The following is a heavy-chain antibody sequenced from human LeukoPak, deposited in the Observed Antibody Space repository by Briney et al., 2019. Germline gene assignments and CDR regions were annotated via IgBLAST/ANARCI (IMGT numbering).Heavy chain of an antibody. Sequence: GGSLRLSCAASGFTFSSYAMHWVRQAPGKGLEWVAYIRYDGSNKSYADSVKGRFTISRDSSKNTLYLQMNSLRAEDTAVYYCAKDPGAHDKHFDHWGQGTLVTVSS. V-gene: IGHV3-30*02. J-gene: IGHJ4*02. D-gene: IGHD3-10*01. CDR1: GFTFSSYA. CDR3: AKDPGAHDKHFDH. CDR2: IRYDGSNK.